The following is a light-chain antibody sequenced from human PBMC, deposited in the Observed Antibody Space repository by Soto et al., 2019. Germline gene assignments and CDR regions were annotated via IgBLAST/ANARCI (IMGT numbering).Light chain of an antibody. CDR1: SSDVGGYDF. CDR3: TSYAGGFSWV. CDR2: DVN. J-gene: IGLJ3*02. Sequence: QSALTQPPSASGSPGQSVAISCTGTSSDVGGYDFVSWYQQHPGKAPKLMIYDVNKRPSGVPDRFSGSKSGNTASLTVSGLKAEDEADYYCTSYAGGFSWVFGGGTKVTVL. V-gene: IGLV2-8*01.